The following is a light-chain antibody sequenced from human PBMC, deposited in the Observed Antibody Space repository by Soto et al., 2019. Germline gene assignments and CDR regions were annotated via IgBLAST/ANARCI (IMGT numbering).Light chain of an antibody. CDR3: KQYNSYPWT. CDR2: DAS. CDR1: QSISSW. J-gene: IGKJ1*01. V-gene: IGKV1-5*01. Sequence: DIQMTQSPSTLSASVGDRVTITCRASQSISSWLAWYQQKPGQAPKLLIYDASSLESGVPSRFSGSGSGTEFTLTISSLQPDDFATYYCKQYNSYPWTFGQGTKVEIK.